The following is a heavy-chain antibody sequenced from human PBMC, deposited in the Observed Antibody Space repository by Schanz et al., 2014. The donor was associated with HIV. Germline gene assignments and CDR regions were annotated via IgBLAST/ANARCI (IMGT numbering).Heavy chain of an antibody. CDR1: GGTFSSSA. V-gene: IGHV1-69*06. Sequence: QVQLVQSGAEVKKPGSSVKVSCKASGGTFSSSAISWVRQAPGQGLEWMDGIIPIFDTTNYAQKFQGRVTITADKSTSTVYMDLSSLRSEDTAVYYCARTYTGDWSTGADWGQGTLVTVSS. CDR2: IIPIFDTT. D-gene: IGHD2-21*02. CDR3: ARTYTGDWSTGAD. J-gene: IGHJ4*02.